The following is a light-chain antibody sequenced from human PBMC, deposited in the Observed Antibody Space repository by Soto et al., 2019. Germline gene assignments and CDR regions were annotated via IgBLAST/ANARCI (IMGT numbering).Light chain of an antibody. V-gene: IGLV2-14*01. J-gene: IGLJ2*01. Sequence: QSALTQPASVSGSPGQSITISCTGTSSDVGSYNYVSWYQQHPGKAPKLIIYEVSYRPSGVSSRFSGSKSGNTASLTISGLKAEDEADYYCGSYTSDSTVFGGGTKVTVL. CDR1: SSDVGSYNY. CDR3: GSYTSDSTV. CDR2: EVS.